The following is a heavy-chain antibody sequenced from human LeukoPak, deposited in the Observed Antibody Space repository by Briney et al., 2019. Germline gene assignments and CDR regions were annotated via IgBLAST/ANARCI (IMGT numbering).Heavy chain of an antibody. J-gene: IGHJ4*02. CDR2: INPDSGYT. CDR1: GYTFTDYY. V-gene: IGHV1-18*04. CDR3: ARVWGIVATDYYFDY. D-gene: IGHD5-12*01. Sequence: ASVKVSCKTSGYTFTDYYIHWVRQAPGQGLEWMGWINPDSGYTNYAQKLQGRVTMTTDTSTSTAYMELRSLRSDDTAVYYCARVWGIVATDYYFDYWGQGTLVTVSS.